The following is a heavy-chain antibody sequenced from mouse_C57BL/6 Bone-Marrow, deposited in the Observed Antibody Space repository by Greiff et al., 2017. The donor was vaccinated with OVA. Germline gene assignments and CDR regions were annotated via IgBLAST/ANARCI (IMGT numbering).Heavy chain of an antibody. J-gene: IGHJ2*01. CDR1: GYTFTSYW. D-gene: IGHD1-1*01. V-gene: IGHV1-69*01. CDR2: IDPSDSYT. CDR3: AREGANYYGSSLYYFDY. Sequence: VKLQQPGAELVMPGASVKLSCKASGYTFTSYWMHWVKQRPGQGLEWIGEIDPSDSYTNYNQKFKGKSTLTVDKSSSTAYMQLSSLTSEDSAVYYCAREGANYYGSSLYYFDYWGQGTTLTVSS.